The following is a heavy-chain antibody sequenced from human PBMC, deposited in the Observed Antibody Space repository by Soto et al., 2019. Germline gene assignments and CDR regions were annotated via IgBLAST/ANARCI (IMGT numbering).Heavy chain of an antibody. J-gene: IGHJ5*02. CDR1: GFTFSSYE. Sequence: QAGGSLRLSCAASGFTFSSYEMNWVRQAPGKGLEWVSYISSSGSTIYYADSVKGRFTISRDNAKNSLYLQMNSLRAEDTAVYYCAREGYLSPTPPFFRRETSFDPWGQGTLVTVAS. CDR3: AREGYLSPTPPFFRRETSFDP. V-gene: IGHV3-48*03. D-gene: IGHD2-2*01. CDR2: ISSSGSTI.